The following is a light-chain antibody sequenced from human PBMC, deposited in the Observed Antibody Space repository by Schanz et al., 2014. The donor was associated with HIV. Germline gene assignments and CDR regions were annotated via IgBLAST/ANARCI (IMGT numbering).Light chain of an antibody. V-gene: IGKV3-20*01. CDR2: GAS. CDR1: QTVNPYS. J-gene: IGKJ1*01. Sequence: EIVLTQSPGTLSLSPGERATLSCRASQTVNPYSLAWYQQKRGQAPRLLIYGASTRATGIPARFSGSGSGTEFTLTISRVEPEDYAVYYCQYYGSPPWTFGQGTKVEVK. CDR3: QYYGSPPWT.